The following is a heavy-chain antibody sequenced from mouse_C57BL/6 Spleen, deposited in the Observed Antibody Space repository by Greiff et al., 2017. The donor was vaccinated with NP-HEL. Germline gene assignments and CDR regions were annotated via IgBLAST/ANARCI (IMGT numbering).Heavy chain of an antibody. J-gene: IGHJ4*01. V-gene: IGHV5-17*01. CDR2: ISSGSSTI. CDR3: ARRPDFYAMDY. CDR1: GFTFSDYG. Sequence: VQLKESGGGLVKPGGSLKLSCAASGFTFSDYGMHWVRQAPEKGLEWVAYISSGSSTIYYADTVKGRFTISRDNAKNTLFLQMTSLRSEDTAMYYCARRPDFYAMDYWGQGTSVTVSS.